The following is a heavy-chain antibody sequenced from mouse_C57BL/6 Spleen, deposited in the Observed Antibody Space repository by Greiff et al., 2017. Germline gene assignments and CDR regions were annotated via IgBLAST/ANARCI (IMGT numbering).Heavy chain of an antibody. CDR1: GYTFTDYY. CDR2: INPNNGGT. V-gene: IGHV1-26*01. CDR3: SRGGDKGGGYFDF. Sequence: ELQLQQFGPELVKPGASVKISCKASGYTFTDYYMNWVKQSHGKSREWTGDINPNNGGTSYNQKFKGKATLPVDKSSSTAYTELRSLTSEDSAVYACSRGGDKGGGYFDFWGQGTTLTVSS. J-gene: IGHJ2*01.